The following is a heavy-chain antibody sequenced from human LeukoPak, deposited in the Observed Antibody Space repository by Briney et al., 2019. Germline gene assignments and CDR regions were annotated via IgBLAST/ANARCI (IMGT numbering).Heavy chain of an antibody. D-gene: IGHD3-22*01. CDR1: GFTFSDYY. Sequence: KPGGSLRLSCVASGFTFSDYYMAWIRQAPGKGLEWVSSISRESEKIYYRDSVKGRFTISRDDAKNSLYLQMNSLRTDATAFYYCAKDHYDSSGNDFDYWGQGTLVTVSS. J-gene: IGHJ4*02. CDR3: AKDHYDSSGNDFDY. CDR2: ISRESEKI. V-gene: IGHV3-11*01.